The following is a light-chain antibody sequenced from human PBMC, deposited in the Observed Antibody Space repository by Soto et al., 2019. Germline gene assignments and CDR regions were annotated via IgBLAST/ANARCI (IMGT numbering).Light chain of an antibody. Sequence: IQMTQSPSSLSASVGDRVTITCQSSQDITKYLNWYLQTPGKAPNLLIFDTSKLEEGVPARFSGSGSGTDFTLTISSLQPEDIGTYYCQQYDKVPYTFGQGTKLEFK. V-gene: IGKV1-33*01. CDR3: QQYDKVPYT. J-gene: IGKJ2*01. CDR1: QDITKY. CDR2: DTS.